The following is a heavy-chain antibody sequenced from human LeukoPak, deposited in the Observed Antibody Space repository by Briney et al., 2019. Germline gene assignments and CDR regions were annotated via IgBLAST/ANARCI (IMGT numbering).Heavy chain of an antibody. Sequence: GGSLRLSCAASGFTFRNYVIHWVRLAPGKGLEWVAVTSSDLNVKLYADSVKGRFTISRDNSRSTLYLQMNSLRPEDTAIYYCAREGYYGSGSPPSLYFDYWGQGTLVTVSS. CDR1: GFTFRNYV. D-gene: IGHD3-10*01. CDR2: TSSDLNVK. CDR3: AREGYYGSGSPPSLYFDY. J-gene: IGHJ4*02. V-gene: IGHV3-30-3*01.